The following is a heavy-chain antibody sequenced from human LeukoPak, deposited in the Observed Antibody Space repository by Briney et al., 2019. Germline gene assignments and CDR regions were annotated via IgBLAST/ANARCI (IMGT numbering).Heavy chain of an antibody. CDR3: ARYTGSYYVY. Sequence: PSETLSLTCTVSGDSISNSNYYWGWIRQPPGKGLEWIGCIYYSGSTNYNPSLKSRVTISVDTSKNQFSLKLSSVTAADTAVYYCARYTGSYYVYWGQGTLVTVSS. D-gene: IGHD1-26*01. V-gene: IGHV4-39*07. CDR1: GDSISNSNYY. CDR2: IYYSGST. J-gene: IGHJ4*02.